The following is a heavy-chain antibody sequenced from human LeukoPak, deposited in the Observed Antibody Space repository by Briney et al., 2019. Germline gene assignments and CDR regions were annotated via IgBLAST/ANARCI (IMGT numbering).Heavy chain of an antibody. CDR2: IYTSGST. Sequence: SETLSLTCTVSGGSISSYHWSWIRQPAGKGLEWIGRIYTSGSTNYNPSLKSRVTMSVDTSKNQFSLKLSSVTAADTAVYYCARERIAAAGTGLYGMDVWGQGTTVTVSS. V-gene: IGHV4-4*07. J-gene: IGHJ6*02. CDR3: ARERIAAAGTGLYGMDV. CDR1: GGSISSYH. D-gene: IGHD6-13*01.